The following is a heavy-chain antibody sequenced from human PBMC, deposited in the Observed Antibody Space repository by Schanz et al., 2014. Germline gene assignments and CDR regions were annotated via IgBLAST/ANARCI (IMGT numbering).Heavy chain of an antibody. CDR3: AKDSIYRGPSRSCFGP. CDR2: ITYDGSNK. CDR1: GFIFSGYA. V-gene: IGHV3-30*04. D-gene: IGHD3-10*01. Sequence: QVQLVESGGGVVQPWNSLRLSCAASGFIFSGYAMIWVRQAPGKGLEWVAVITYDGSNKYYADSVKGRFTISRDNSKNTLFLQMSSLRGEDTATYFCAKDSIYRGPSRSCFGPWGQGILVTVSS. J-gene: IGHJ5*02.